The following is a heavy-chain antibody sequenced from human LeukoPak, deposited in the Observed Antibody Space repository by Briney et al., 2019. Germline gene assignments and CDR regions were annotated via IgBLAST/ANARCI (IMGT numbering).Heavy chain of an antibody. D-gene: IGHD5-18*01. V-gene: IGHV4-31*03. CDR2: IYYSGST. Sequence: PSQTLSLTCTVSGGSISSGDYYWGWIRQHPGKGLEWIGYIYYSGSTYYNPPLKSRVTISIDTSENQFSLILSSVTAADTAVYYCAGGDVDTALVDFWGQGTLVTVSS. CDR1: GGSISSGDYY. J-gene: IGHJ4*02. CDR3: AGGDVDTALVDF.